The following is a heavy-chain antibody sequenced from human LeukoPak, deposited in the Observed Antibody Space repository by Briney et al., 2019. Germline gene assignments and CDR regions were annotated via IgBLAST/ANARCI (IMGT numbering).Heavy chain of an antibody. CDR3: ARDRWIYSGSCGY. CDR1: GYSISSGYY. V-gene: IGHV4-38-2*02. D-gene: IGHD1-26*01. CDR2: IYHSGST. Sequence: SETLSLTCVVSGYSISSGYYWGWIRQPPGKGLEWIGSIYHSGSTYYNPSLKSRVTISVDTSKNQFSLKLSSVTAADTAVYYCARDRWIYSGSCGYWGQGTLVTVSS. J-gene: IGHJ4*02.